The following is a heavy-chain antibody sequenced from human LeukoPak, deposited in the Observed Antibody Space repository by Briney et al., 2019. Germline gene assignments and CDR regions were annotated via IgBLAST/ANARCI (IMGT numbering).Heavy chain of an antibody. CDR3: ARTTFWSGRSPDYHHCYMDV. Sequence: PSETLSLTCTVSGGSISSSSYYWGWIRQPPGKGLEWIGSIYYSGSTYYNPSLKSRVTISVDASKNQFSLKVSFVSAADTAVYYCARTTFWSGRSPDYHHCYMDVWGKGTTVTVSS. CDR2: IYYSGST. D-gene: IGHD3-3*01. CDR1: GGSISSSSYY. J-gene: IGHJ6*03. V-gene: IGHV4-39*07.